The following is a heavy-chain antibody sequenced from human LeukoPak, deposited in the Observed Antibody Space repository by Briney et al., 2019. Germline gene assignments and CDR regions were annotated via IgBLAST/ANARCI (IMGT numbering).Heavy chain of an antibody. CDR3: ARDHRYAQDF. D-gene: IGHD1-1*01. J-gene: IGHJ4*02. CDR1: GFTFRSHS. Sequence: PGGSLRLSCAASGFTFRSHSMNWARQAPGKGLEWISYTCPNGVTMSYADSVKGRFTISRDNAKNSLYLQMNSLRAEDTAVYFCARDHRYAQDFWGQGTLVTVSS. CDR2: TCPNGVTM. V-gene: IGHV3-48*01.